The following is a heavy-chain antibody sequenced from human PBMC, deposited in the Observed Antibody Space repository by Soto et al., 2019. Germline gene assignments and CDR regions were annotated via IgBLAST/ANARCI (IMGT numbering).Heavy chain of an antibody. Sequence: PGGSLRLSCAASGFTFSNAWMSWVRQAPGKGLEWVGRIKSKTDGGTTDYAAPVKGRFTISRDDSKNTLYLQMNSLKTEDTAVYYCTTDGSLTGTTLDQAFWGQGTLVTVSS. CDR3: TTDGSLTGTTLDQAF. CDR2: IKSKTDGGTT. D-gene: IGHD1-7*01. J-gene: IGHJ4*02. V-gene: IGHV3-15*01. CDR1: GFTFSNAW.